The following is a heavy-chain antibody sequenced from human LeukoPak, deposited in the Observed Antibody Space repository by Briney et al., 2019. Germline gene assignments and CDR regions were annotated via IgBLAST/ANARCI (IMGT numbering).Heavy chain of an antibody. V-gene: IGHV1-46*01. CDR2: INPSGGGT. D-gene: IGHD3-22*01. CDR1: GYTFTSYY. Sequence: ASVKVSCKASGYTFTSYYMHWVRQAPGQGLEWMGVINPSGGGTNYAHKFQGRVTMTRDTSTSTVYMELSSLRPEDTAVYYCASRLHYYDSSGFPRNDALDIWGQGTMVTVSS. J-gene: IGHJ3*02. CDR3: ASRLHYYDSSGFPRNDALDI.